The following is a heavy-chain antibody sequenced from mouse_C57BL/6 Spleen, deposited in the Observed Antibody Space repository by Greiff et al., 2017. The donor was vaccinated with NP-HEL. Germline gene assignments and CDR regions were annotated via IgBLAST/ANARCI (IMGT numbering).Heavy chain of an antibody. CDR2: INPNNGGT. V-gene: IGHV1-26*01. CDR1: GYTFTDYY. CDR3: ARGWLLRDFDY. D-gene: IGHD2-3*01. J-gene: IGHJ2*01. Sequence: VQLKESGPELVKPGASVKISCKASGYTFTDYYMNWVKQSHGKSLEWIGDINPNNGGTSYNQKFKGKATLTVDKSSSTAYMELRSLTSEDSAVYYCARGWLLRDFDYWGQGTTLTVSS.